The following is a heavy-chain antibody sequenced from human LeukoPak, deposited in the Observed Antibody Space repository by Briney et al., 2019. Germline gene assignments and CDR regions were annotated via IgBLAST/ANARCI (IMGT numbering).Heavy chain of an antibody. CDR3: ASRGRYYFDF. V-gene: IGHV3-23*01. CDR1: GFTFSSYA. CDR2: TGSGGST. D-gene: IGHD3-10*01. J-gene: IGHJ4*02. Sequence: GGSLRLSSAASGFTFSSYAMSWVRQAPGKGLEWVSTTGSGGSTSYADSVKGRFTISRDNSKNTLYLQMNSLRAEDTAVYYCASRGRYYFDFWGQGTLATVSS.